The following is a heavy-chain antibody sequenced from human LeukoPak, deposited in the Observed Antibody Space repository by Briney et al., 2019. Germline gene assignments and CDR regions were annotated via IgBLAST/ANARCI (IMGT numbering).Heavy chain of an antibody. V-gene: IGHV3-23*01. J-gene: IGHJ4*02. CDR3: AKQSYARSLGE. D-gene: IGHD2-8*01. Sequence: GGSLRLSCATSGFPFSDFSMSWLRQAPGKGREWISTTNAGGTSTYYAESVKGRFTISRDNSKNTLYLQMSSLRVEDPAVYYCAKQSYARSLGEGGPGTLVSVSS. CDR1: GFPFSDFS. CDR2: TNAGGTST.